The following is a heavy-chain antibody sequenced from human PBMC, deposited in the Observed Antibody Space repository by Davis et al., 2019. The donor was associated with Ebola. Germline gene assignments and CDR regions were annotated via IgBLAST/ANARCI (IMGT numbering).Heavy chain of an antibody. CDR1: GFTFSSYW. V-gene: IGHV3-74*01. D-gene: IGHD6-19*01. J-gene: IGHJ6*04. CDR2: INSDGSST. Sequence: GESLKISCAASGFTFSSYWMHWVRQAPGKGLVWVSRINSDGSSTSYADSVKGRFTISRDNAKNTLYLQMNSLRAEDTAVYYCARGVGGWYHYYYGMDVWGKGTTVTVSS. CDR3: ARGVGGWYHYYYGMDV.